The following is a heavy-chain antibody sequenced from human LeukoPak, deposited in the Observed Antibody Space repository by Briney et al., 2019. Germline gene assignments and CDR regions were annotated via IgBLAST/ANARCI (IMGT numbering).Heavy chain of an antibody. J-gene: IGHJ4*02. Sequence: SETLSLTCTVSGYSISSGYYWGWIRQPPGKGLEWIGSIYHSGSTYYNPSLKRRVTISVDTSKNQFSLKLSSVTAADTAVYYCAREYSSSSLNYWGQGTLVTVSS. CDR1: GYSISSGYY. V-gene: IGHV4-38-2*02. CDR3: AREYSSSSLNY. CDR2: IYHSGST. D-gene: IGHD6-6*01.